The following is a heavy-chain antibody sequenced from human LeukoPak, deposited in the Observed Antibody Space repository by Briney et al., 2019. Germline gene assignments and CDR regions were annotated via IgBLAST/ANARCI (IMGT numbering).Heavy chain of an antibody. V-gene: IGHV3-23*01. J-gene: IGHJ4*02. CDR2: ISTTGRTT. CDR3: AKASPAFGY. Sequence: GGSLTLSCAASGFTFTNYAISWVRQAPGKGLEWVSSISTTGRTTYYADSVKGRFTISRDNSKNTLYLQMNSLRAEDTAVYYCAKASPAFGYWGQGTLVTVSS. CDR1: GFTFTNYA.